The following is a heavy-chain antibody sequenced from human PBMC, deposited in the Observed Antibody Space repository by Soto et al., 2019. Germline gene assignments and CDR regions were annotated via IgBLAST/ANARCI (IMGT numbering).Heavy chain of an antibody. CDR3: ATAYCSSTSCYLSGFDP. J-gene: IGHJ5*02. Sequence: ASVKVSCKASGYTFTSYDINWVRQATGQGLEWMGWMNPNSGNTGYAQKFQGRVTMTRNTSISTAYMELSSLRSEDTAVYYCATAYCSSTSCYLSGFDPWGQGTLVTVSS. V-gene: IGHV1-8*01. CDR1: GYTFTSYD. D-gene: IGHD2-2*01. CDR2: MNPNSGNT.